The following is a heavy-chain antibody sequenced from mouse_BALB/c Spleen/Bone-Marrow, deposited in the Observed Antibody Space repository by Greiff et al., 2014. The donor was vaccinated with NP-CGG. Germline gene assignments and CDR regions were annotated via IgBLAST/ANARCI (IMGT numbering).Heavy chain of an antibody. CDR2: IYPYNGVS. CDR3: ESRGEYFDV. J-gene: IGHJ1*01. CDR1: GYSFTGYY. V-gene: IGHV1-31*01. Sequence: VQLQQPGPELVKPGASVKISCKASGYSFTGYYMHWVKQSHGNSLDWIGYIYPYNGVSSYNQKFKGKATLTVDKSSSTAYKELRSLTSDDSAVYYCESRGEYFDVWGAGTTVTVSS.